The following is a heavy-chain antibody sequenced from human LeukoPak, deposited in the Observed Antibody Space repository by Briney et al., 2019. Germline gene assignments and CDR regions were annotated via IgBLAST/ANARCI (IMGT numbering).Heavy chain of an antibody. Sequence: SETLSLTCTVYGGSFSGYYWSWIRQPPGKGLEWIGEINHGGSTNYNPSLKSRVTISVDTSKNQFSLKLSSVTAADTAVYYCARGPTAVAGWKYFDLWGRGTLVTVSS. CDR1: GGSFSGYY. CDR3: ARGPTAVAGWKYFDL. D-gene: IGHD6-19*01. V-gene: IGHV4-34*01. J-gene: IGHJ2*01. CDR2: INHGGST.